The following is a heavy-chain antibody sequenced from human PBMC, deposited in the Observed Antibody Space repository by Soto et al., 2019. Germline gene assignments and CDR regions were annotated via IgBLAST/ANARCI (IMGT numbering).Heavy chain of an antibody. D-gene: IGHD6-19*01. CDR3: AQTLGLALAGPRRFDL. CDR1: GGTFSRYA. J-gene: IGHJ2*01. V-gene: IGHV1-69*12. CDR2: ITPMFGTA. Sequence: QVQLVQSGAEVKKYGSSVKVSCKASGGTFSRYAISWVRQAPGQGLEWMGGITPMFGTANYAQKCQGRITPLFRTQDSAPWSHVRVRIPAAESTSTAYMLLSSLRSDDTAVYYFAQTLGLALAGPRRFDLLGRGTPVTLSS.